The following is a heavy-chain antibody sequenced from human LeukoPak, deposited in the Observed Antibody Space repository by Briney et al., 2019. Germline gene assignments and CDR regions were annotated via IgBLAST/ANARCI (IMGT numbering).Heavy chain of an antibody. CDR2: IYYSRST. V-gene: IGHV4-59*08. D-gene: IGHD6-13*01. J-gene: IGHJ3*02. CDR3: ARHGANRQQLVMAFDI. Sequence: SETLSLTCSASGGSISSYYWSWIRQPPGQGLEWIGYIYYSRSTNYNPSLKSRVTISIDTSKNQFSLKVNSVTAADTAVYYCARHGANRQQLVMAFDIWGQGTMVTVSS. CDR1: GGSISSYY.